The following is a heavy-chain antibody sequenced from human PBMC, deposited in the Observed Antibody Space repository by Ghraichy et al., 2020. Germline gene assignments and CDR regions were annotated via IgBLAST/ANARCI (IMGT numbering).Heavy chain of an antibody. CDR3: ARHDGMYYYYGMDV. Sequence: GGSLRLSCAASGFTFSSYSMNWVRQAPGKGLEWVSSISSSSSYIYYADSVKGRFTISRDNAKNSLYLQMNSLRAEDTAVYYCARHDGMYYYYGMDVWGQGTTVTVSS. J-gene: IGHJ6*02. V-gene: IGHV3-21*01. CDR2: ISSSSSYI. D-gene: IGHD1-1*01. CDR1: GFTFSSYS.